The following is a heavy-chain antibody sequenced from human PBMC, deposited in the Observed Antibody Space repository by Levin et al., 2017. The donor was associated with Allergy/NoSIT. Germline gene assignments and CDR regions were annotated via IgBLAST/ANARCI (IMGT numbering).Heavy chain of an antibody. CDR2: IYTSGST. V-gene: IGHV4-4*07. J-gene: IGHJ6*02. CDR1: GGSISSYY. D-gene: IGHD2-2*01. CDR3: ARGGSSHYYYGMDV. Sequence: KASETLSLTCTVSGGSISSYYWSWIRQPAGKGLEWIGRIYTSGSTNYNPSLKSRVTMSVDTSKNQFSLKLSSVTAADTAVYYCARGGSSHYYYGMDVWGQGTTVTVSS.